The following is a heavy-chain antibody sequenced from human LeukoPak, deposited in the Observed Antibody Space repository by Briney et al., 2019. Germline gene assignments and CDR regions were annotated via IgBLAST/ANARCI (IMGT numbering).Heavy chain of an antibody. Sequence: GGSLRLSCAASGFTFSSYAMSWVRQAPGKGLEWVSAISGSGGSTYYADSVKGRFTISRDSSRNTLYLQMYSLRAEDTAVYYCAKTYGDYPEYFQNWGQGTLVTVSS. D-gene: IGHD4-17*01. J-gene: IGHJ1*01. CDR3: AKTYGDYPEYFQN. CDR1: GFTFSSYA. V-gene: IGHV3-23*01. CDR2: ISGSGGST.